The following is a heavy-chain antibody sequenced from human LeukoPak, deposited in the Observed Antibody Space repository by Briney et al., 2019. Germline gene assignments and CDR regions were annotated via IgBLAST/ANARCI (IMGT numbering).Heavy chain of an antibody. CDR1: GFTFSSYA. CDR2: ISGSGGST. CDR3: ARGVVLGYCSSTSCYHACDI. J-gene: IGHJ3*02. V-gene: IGHV3-23*01. Sequence: GGSLRLSCAASGFTFSSYAMSWVRQAPGKGLEWVSAISGSGGSTYYADSVKGRFTISRDNSKNTLYLQMNSLRAEDTAVYYCARGVVLGYCSSTSCYHACDIWGQGTMVTVSS. D-gene: IGHD2-2*01.